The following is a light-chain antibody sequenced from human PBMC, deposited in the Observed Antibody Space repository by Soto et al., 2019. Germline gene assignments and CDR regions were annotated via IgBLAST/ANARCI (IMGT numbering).Light chain of an antibody. Sequence: EIVLTQSPGTLSLSPGEGATLSCRASQSVSSTYLAWYQQKPGQAPRLIIYGASSRATGIPDRFSGSGSGTDFTLTISRREPEDFAVYYCQKYGSLTSSTFGQGTKVEIK. CDR2: GAS. CDR1: QSVSSTY. J-gene: IGKJ1*01. V-gene: IGKV3-20*01. CDR3: QKYGSLTSST.